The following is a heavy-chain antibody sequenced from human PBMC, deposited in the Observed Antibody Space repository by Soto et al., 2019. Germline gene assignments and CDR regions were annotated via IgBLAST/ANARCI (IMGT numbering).Heavy chain of an antibody. CDR3: ARATYYYDSSGHRQKYYYYGMDV. J-gene: IGHJ6*02. V-gene: IGHV1-2*04. D-gene: IGHD3-22*01. CDR1: GYTFTGYY. Sequence: GASVKVSCKASGYTFTGYYMHWVRQAPGQGLEWMGWINPNSGGTNYAQKFQGWVTMTRDTSISTAYMELSRLRSDDTAVYYCARATYYYDSSGHRQKYYYYGMDVWGQGTTVTVSS. CDR2: INPNSGGT.